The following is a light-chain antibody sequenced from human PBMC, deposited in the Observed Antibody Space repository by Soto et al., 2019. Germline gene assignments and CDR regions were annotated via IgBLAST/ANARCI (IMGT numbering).Light chain of an antibody. CDR3: QQYGSSPGT. V-gene: IGKV3-20*01. J-gene: IGKJ1*01. CDR2: GAS. CDR1: QSVGSY. Sequence: EIVLIQSPASLSLSPGERATLSCRASQSVGSYLAWYQQKPGQAPRLLIYGASSRATGIPGRFSGSGSGTEFTLTISRLEPEDFAVYYCQQYGSSPGTFGQGTKVDIK.